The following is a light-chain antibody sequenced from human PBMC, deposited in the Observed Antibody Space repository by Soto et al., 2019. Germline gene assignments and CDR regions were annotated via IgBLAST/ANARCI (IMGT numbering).Light chain of an antibody. J-gene: IGLJ2*01. CDR3: SSYASGSSHVV. CDR2: DVN. V-gene: IGLV2-14*01. Sequence: QSALTQPASVSGSPGQSITLSCTGTSSDIGGYNYVSWYQRHPGKAPQLIIYDVNNRPSGVSNRFSASKSGNKTSLTISVLLDEDEADYYCSSYASGSSHVVFGGGTKVTVL. CDR1: SSDIGGYNY.